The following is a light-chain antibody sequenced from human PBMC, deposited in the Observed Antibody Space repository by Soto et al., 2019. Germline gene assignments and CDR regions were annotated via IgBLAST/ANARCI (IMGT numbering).Light chain of an antibody. Sequence: EIVLTQSPATLSLSPGERATLSCRASQSVSSDLAWYQQKPGQAPRLLIYDSSNRATGIPARFSGSGSGTDFTLTISSLEPEDFAFYYCQQRTNWPRTFGQGTKVEIK. CDR1: QSVSSD. J-gene: IGKJ1*01. CDR2: DSS. CDR3: QQRTNWPRT. V-gene: IGKV3-11*01.